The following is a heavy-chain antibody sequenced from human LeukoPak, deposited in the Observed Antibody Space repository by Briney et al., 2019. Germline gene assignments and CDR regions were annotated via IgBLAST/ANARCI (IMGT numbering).Heavy chain of an antibody. CDR3: ARELRPLHFKGNYGMDV. V-gene: IGHV4-59*01. CDR2: IYYSGST. CDR1: GGSISSYY. J-gene: IGHJ6*02. D-gene: IGHD4-17*01. Sequence: SETLSLTCTVSGGSISSYYWSWIRQPPGKGLEWIGYIYYSGSTNYNPSLKSRVTISVDTSKNQFSLKLSSVTAADTAVYYCARELRPLHFKGNYGMDVWGQGTTVTVSS.